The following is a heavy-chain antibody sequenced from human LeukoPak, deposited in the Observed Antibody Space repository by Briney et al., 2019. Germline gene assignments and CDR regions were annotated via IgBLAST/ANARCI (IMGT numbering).Heavy chain of an antibody. CDR3: ASLLPYYYDSSGCYFDY. CDR2: IYYSGST. D-gene: IGHD3-22*01. Sequence: SETLSLTCAVYGGSFGGYYWGWIRQPPGKGLEWIGSIYYSGSTYYNPSLKSRVTISVDTSKNQFSLKLSSVTAADTAVYYCASLLPYYYDSSGCYFDYWGQGTLVTVSS. CDR1: GGSFGGYY. J-gene: IGHJ4*02. V-gene: IGHV4-34*01.